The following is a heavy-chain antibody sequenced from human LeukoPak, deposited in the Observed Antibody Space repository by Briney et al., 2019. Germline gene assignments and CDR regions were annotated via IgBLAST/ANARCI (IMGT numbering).Heavy chain of an antibody. CDR1: GGSISSSSYY. J-gene: IGHJ5*02. D-gene: IGHD6-19*01. Sequence: PSETLSLTCTVSGGSISSSSYYWGWIRQPPGKGLEWIGSIYYSGSTYYNPSLKSRVTISVDTSKNQFSLKLSSVTAADTAVYYCARAVAGLFDPWGQGTLVTVSS. CDR2: IYYSGST. V-gene: IGHV4-39*01. CDR3: ARAVAGLFDP.